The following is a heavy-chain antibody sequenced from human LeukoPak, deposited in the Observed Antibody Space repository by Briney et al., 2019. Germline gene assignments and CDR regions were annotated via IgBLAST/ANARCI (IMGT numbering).Heavy chain of an antibody. Sequence: SETLSLTCTVSGGSISSSSYYWSWIRQPPGKGLEWIGYIYYSGSTNYNPSLKSRVTISVDTSKNQFSLKLSSVTAADTAVYYCARYSSGWLTGDDAFDIWGQGTMVTVSS. D-gene: IGHD6-19*01. J-gene: IGHJ3*02. CDR2: IYYSGST. CDR1: GGSISSSSYY. CDR3: ARYSSGWLTGDDAFDI. V-gene: IGHV4-61*01.